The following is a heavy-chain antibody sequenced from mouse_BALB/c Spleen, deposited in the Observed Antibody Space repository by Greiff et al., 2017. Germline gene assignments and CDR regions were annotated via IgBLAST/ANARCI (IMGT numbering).Heavy chain of an antibody. D-gene: IGHD1-1*01. CDR1: GFTFSSYG. CDR3: ARDQNYYGSSPFAY. Sequence: EVMLVESGGGLVQPGGSLKLSCAASGFTFSSYGMSWVRQTPDKRLELVATINSNGGSTYYPDSVKGRFTISRDNAKNTLYLQMSSLKSEDTAMYYCARDQNYYGSSPFAYWGQGTLVTVSA. J-gene: IGHJ3*01. CDR2: INSNGGST. V-gene: IGHV5-6-3*01.